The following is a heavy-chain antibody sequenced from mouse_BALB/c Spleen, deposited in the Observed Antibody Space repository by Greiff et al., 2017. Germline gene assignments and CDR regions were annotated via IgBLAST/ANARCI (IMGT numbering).Heavy chain of an antibody. CDR2: IYPGDGDT. CDR1: GYAFSSSW. V-gene: IGHV1-82*01. CDR3: AREGYYGSSNAMDY. J-gene: IGHJ4*01. D-gene: IGHD1-1*01. Sequence: VQLQQSGPELVKPGASVKISCKASGYAFSSSWMNWVKQRPGQGLEWIGRIYPGDGDTNYNGKFKGKATLTADKSSSTAYMQLSSLTSVDSAVYFCAREGYYGSSNAMDYWGQGTSVTVSS.